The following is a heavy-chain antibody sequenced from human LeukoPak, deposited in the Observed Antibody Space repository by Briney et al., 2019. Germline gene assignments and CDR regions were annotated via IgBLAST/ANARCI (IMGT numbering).Heavy chain of an antibody. V-gene: IGHV3-72*01. D-gene: IGHD2-2*01. J-gene: IGHJ3*02. Sequence: YMDWVRQXXXXGXEWVGRTRNKANSYTTEYAASVKGRFTISRDDSKNSLYLQMNSLKTEDTAVYYCARVRYCSSTSCRGALDIWGQGTMVTVSS. CDR3: ARVRYCSSTSCRGALDI. CDR2: TRNKANSYTT. CDR1: Y.